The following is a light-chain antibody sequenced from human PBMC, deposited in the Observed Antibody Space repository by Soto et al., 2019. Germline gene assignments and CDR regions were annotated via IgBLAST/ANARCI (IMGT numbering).Light chain of an antibody. CDR3: QQSHSAPLT. J-gene: IGKJ4*01. CDR1: QSISSH. V-gene: IGKV1-39*01. Sequence: QMTQSPSSLFASVGDRVTITYRASQSISSHLNGYQQKVGQPPRLLIYAASPLQSEVPPRFSCSASGTEFTLTISGLQREDFATYYCQQSHSAPLTFGGGTKIQI. CDR2: AAS.